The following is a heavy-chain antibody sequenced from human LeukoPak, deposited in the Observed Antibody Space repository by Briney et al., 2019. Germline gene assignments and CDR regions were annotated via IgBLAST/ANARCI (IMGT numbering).Heavy chain of an antibody. J-gene: IGHJ4*02. V-gene: IGHV4-34*01. CDR3: ARHWGAHYDY. CDR2: INHSGST. CDR1: GGSFSGYY. Sequence: SETLSLTCAVYGGSFSGYYWSWIRQPPGKGLEWIGEINHSGSTNYNPSLKSRVTISVDTSKNQFSLKLSSVTAADTAVYYCARHWGAHYDYWGQGTLVTVSS. D-gene: IGHD3-16*01.